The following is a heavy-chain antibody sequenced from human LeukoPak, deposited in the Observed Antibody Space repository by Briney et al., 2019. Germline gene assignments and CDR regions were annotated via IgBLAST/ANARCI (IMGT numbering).Heavy chain of an antibody. Sequence: KPSESLSLTCTVAGGSISGYYWSWIRQPAEKGLEWIGRIYYSGSTYYNPSLKSRVTISVDTSKNQFSLKLSSVTAADTAVYYCARDTYIAVAGTGDFDYWGQGTLVTVSS. D-gene: IGHD6-19*01. V-gene: IGHV4-4*07. CDR2: IYYSGST. CDR1: GGSISGYY. CDR3: ARDTYIAVAGTGDFDY. J-gene: IGHJ4*02.